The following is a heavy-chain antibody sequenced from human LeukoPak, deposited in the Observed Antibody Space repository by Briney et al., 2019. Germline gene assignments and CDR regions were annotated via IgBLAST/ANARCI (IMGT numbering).Heavy chain of an antibody. CDR2: ISYDGSNK. V-gene: IGHV3-30*06. Sequence: GGSLRLSCAASGFTFSSYGMHWVRQAPGKGLEWVAVISYDGSNKYYADSVKGRFTISRDNSKNTLYLQMNSLRAEDTAVYYCARDEIYFDYWGQGTLVTVSS. J-gene: IGHJ4*02. CDR3: ARDEIYFDY. CDR1: GFTFSSYG.